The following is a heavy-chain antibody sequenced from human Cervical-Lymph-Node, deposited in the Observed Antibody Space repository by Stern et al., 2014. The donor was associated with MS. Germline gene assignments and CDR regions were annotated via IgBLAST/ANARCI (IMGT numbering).Heavy chain of an antibody. CDR2: IRSKTYGGTA. CDR3: ARQKTEGYYYYYGLDV. J-gene: IGHJ6*02. CDR1: GFTFAHYP. V-gene: IGHV3-49*04. D-gene: IGHD2-21*02. Sequence: EVQLVESGGGLVQPGRSLRLSCRASGFTFAHYPMTWVRQAPGKGLEWVGFIRSKTYGGTAEYAAAVKGRFTISRDDSESIAYLQMNSLKPEDTAVYYCARQKTEGYYYYYGLDVWGQGTTVTVSS.